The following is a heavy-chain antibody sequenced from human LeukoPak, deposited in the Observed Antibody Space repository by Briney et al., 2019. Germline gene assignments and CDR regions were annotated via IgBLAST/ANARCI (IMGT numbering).Heavy chain of an antibody. CDR2: SYPGDSDT. CDR1: GYRFTSYW. CDR3: ARHVEVGATVIDYYYYYMDV. V-gene: IGHV5-51*01. Sequence: GESLKISCQGPGYRFTSYWIGWVRQIPGKGLEWMGISYPGDSDTRYSPSFQGQVTISADKSISTAYLQWSSLKASDTAMYYCARHVEVGATVIDYYYYYMDVWGKGTTVTVSS. D-gene: IGHD4-11*01. J-gene: IGHJ6*03.